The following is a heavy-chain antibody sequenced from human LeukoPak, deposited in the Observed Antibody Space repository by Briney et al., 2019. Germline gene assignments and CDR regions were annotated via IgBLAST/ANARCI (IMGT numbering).Heavy chain of an antibody. V-gene: IGHV1-2*02. CDR2: INPSSGGT. D-gene: IGHD2-2*01. J-gene: IGHJ5*02. CDR1: GYTFTGYY. Sequence: ASVKVSCKASGYTFTGYYMHWVRQAPGQGLEWMGWINPSSGGTNYAQKFQGRVTMTRDTSISTAYMELSRLRSDDTAVYYCARAHIVVVPADADNWFDPWGQGTLVTVSS. CDR3: ARAHIVVVPADADNWFDP.